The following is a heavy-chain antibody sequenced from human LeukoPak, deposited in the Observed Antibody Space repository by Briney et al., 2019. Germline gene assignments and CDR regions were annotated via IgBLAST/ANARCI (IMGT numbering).Heavy chain of an antibody. CDR3: VRELMASPDI. J-gene: IGHJ3*02. CDR2: ISSSGSAI. CDR1: GFTLSSYA. V-gene: IGHV3-48*03. D-gene: IGHD5-24*01. Sequence: GGSLRLSCAASGFTLSSYAMSWVRQAPGKGLEWVSYISSSGSAIYYADSVKGRFTISRDNAKNSLYLQMNSLRAEDTAVYYCVRELMASPDIWGQGTMVTVSS.